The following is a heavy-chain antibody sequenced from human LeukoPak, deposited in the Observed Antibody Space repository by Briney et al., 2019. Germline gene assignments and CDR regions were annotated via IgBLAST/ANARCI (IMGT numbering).Heavy chain of an antibody. V-gene: IGHV4-61*02. J-gene: IGHJ4*02. D-gene: IGHD5-18*01. Sequence: SQTLSLTCIVSGGSITSGSFYRSWIRPPAGKGLEWIGRLHTSGSTNYNPSLKSRVAISVDTSENQFSLKLNSVTAADTAVYYCTRTGYSSGYVDYWGQGTLVTVSS. CDR1: GGSITSGSFY. CDR3: TRTGYSSGYVDY. CDR2: LHTSGST.